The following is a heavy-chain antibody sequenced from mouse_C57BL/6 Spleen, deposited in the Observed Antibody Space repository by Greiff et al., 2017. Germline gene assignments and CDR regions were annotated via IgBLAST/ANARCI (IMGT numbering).Heavy chain of an antibody. CDR1: GYTFTGYW. CDR2: INPSNGGT. Sequence: QVQLQQSGAELMKPGASVKLSCKATGYTFTGYWMHWVKQRPGQGLEWIGNINPSNGGTNYNEKFKSKATLTVDKSSSTAYMQLSSLTSEDSAVXYCARSFYYNYFDYWGQGTTLTVSS. CDR3: ARSFYYNYFDY. D-gene: IGHD2-1*01. V-gene: IGHV1-53*01. J-gene: IGHJ2*01.